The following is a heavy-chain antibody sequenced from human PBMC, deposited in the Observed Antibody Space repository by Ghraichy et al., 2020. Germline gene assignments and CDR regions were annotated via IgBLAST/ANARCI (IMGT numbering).Heavy chain of an antibody. Sequence: GGSLRLSCAASGFTFSSYGMHWVRQAPGKRLEWVAFIRYDGSNKYYADSVKGRFTISRDNSKNTLYLQMNSLRAEDTAVYYCAKEGKDLYYFDYWGQGTLVTVSS. CDR2: IRYDGSNK. V-gene: IGHV3-30*02. J-gene: IGHJ4*02. CDR3: AKEGKDLYYFDY. CDR1: GFTFSSYG.